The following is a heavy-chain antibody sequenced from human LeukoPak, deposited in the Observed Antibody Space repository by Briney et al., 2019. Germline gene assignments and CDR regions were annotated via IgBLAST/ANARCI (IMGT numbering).Heavy chain of an antibody. V-gene: IGHV4-59*08. J-gene: IGHJ5*02. CDR2: IYYSWNT. D-gene: IGHD6-13*01. CDR3: ASMYRSSWYSAFDT. CDR1: GGSISSYY. Sequence: SETLSLTCTVSGGSISSYYWSWIRQPPGKALEGITSIYYSWNTHYNPSLKSRLTISVDTSKNQFSLKLSSVGAADAAVYYCASMYRSSWYSAFDTWGEGNLVTVSS.